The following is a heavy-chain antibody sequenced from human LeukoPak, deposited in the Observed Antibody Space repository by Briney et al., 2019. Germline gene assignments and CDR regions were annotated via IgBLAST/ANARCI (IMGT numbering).Heavy chain of an antibody. J-gene: IGHJ6*02. CDR3: ARDPRDGGYDYGHYYYYYGMDV. Sequence: ASVKVSCKASGYTFTSYYMHWVRQAPGQWLEWMGIINPSGGSTSYAQKFQGRVTMTRDTSTSIVYMELSSLRSEDTAVYYCARDPRDGGYDYGHYYYYYGMDVWGRGTTVTVSS. CDR2: INPSGGST. V-gene: IGHV1-46*01. D-gene: IGHD5-12*01. CDR1: GYTFTSYY.